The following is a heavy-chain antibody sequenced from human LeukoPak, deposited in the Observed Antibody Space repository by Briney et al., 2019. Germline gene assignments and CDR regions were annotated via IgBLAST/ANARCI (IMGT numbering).Heavy chain of an antibody. D-gene: IGHD6-19*01. CDR3: ASGYRIAVAGTDY. V-gene: IGHV5-51*01. Sequence: GESLKIYCKGSGYSFTSYWIGWVRQMPGKGLEWMGIIYPGDSDTRYSPSFQGQVTISADKSISTAYLQWSSLKASDTAMYYCASGYRIAVAGTDYWGQGTLVTVSS. J-gene: IGHJ4*02. CDR1: GYSFTSYW. CDR2: IYPGDSDT.